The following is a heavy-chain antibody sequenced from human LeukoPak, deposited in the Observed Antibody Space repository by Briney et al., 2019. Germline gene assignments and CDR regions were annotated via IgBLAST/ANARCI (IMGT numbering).Heavy chain of an antibody. V-gene: IGHV6-1*01. CDR3: ARGAVAVRNAFDI. CDR1: GDTLSSNSAA. J-gene: IGHJ3*02. D-gene: IGHD6-19*01. Sequence: SQTLSLTRAIPGDTLSSNSAASNWIRQSPSRGLEWLGRTYYSSKWYNEYAVSVKSRITITPDTSKNQFTLQLNSVTPEDTAVYYCARGAVAVRNAFDIWGQGTRVTVSS. CDR2: TYYSSKWYN.